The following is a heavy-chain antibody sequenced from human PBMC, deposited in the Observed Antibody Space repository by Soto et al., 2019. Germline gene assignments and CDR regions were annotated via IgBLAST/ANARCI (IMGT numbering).Heavy chain of an antibody. CDR2: IYYSGST. CDR3: ATMVRGVTNYFDY. Sequence: PSETLSLTYTVSGGSISSSSYYWGWIRQPPGKGLEWIGSIYYSGSTYYNPSLKSRVTISVDTSKNQFSLKLSSVTAADTAVYYCATMVRGVTNYFDYWGQGTLVTVSS. V-gene: IGHV4-39*01. CDR1: GGSISSSSYY. J-gene: IGHJ4*02. D-gene: IGHD3-10*01.